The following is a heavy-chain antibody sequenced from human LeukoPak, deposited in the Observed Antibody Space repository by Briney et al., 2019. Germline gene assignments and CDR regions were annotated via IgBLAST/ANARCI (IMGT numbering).Heavy chain of an antibody. CDR2: IIPIFGTA. CDR1: GGTFSSYA. Sequence: SVKVSCKASGGTFSSYAISWVRQAPGQGLEWMGGIIPIFGTANYAQKFQGRVTITTDESTSTAYMELSSLRSEDTAVYYCARDSIGPGIVARYYYMDVWGKGTTVTVSS. D-gene: IGHD1-14*01. CDR3: ARDSIGPGIVARYYYMDV. V-gene: IGHV1-69*05. J-gene: IGHJ6*03.